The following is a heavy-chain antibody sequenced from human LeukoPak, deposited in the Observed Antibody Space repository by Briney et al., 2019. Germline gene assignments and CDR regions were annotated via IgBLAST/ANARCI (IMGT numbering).Heavy chain of an antibody. CDR1: GYNFNNYC. V-gene: IGHV1-18*01. D-gene: IGHD5-12*01. CDR3: ARDLTGGYDPRVDY. CDR2: ISVYNGNT. Sequence: ASVKVSCKASGYNFNNYCISWVRQAPGQGLEWMGWISVYNGNTNYAQKLQGRVTMTTDKTTSTAYMELRSLRSDDTAVYYCARDLTGGYDPRVDYWGQGTLVTVSS. J-gene: IGHJ4*02.